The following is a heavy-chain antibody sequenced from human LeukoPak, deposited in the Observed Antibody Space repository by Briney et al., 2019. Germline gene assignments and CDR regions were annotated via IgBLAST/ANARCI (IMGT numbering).Heavy chain of an antibody. CDR2: IYYSGST. D-gene: IGHD3-22*01. J-gene: IGHJ3*02. CDR1: GGSISSSSYY. CDR3: ARVKYYYDSSGYYYFGAFDI. Sequence: SETLSLTCTVSGGSISSSSYYWGWIRQPPGKGLEWIGSIYYSGSTYYNPSLKSRVTISVDTSKNQFSLKLSSVTAADTAVYYCARVKYYYDSSGYYYFGAFDIWGQGTMVTVSS. V-gene: IGHV4-39*01.